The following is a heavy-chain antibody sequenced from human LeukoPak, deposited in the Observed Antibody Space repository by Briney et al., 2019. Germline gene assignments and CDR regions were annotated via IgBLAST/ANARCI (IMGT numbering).Heavy chain of an antibody. CDR2: ISYDGSNK. Sequence: GRSLRLSCAASGFTFSSYGMHWVRQAPGKGLEWVAVISYDGSNKYYADSVKGRFTISGDNSKNTLYLQMNSLRAEDTAVYYCAKDRHYYDSSGYLFDYWGQGTLVTVSS. CDR3: AKDRHYYDSSGYLFDY. V-gene: IGHV3-30*18. CDR1: GFTFSSYG. D-gene: IGHD3-22*01. J-gene: IGHJ4*02.